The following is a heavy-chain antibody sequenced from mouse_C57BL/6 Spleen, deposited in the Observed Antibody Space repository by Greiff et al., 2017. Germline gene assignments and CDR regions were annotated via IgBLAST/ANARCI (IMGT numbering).Heavy chain of an antibody. V-gene: IGHV1-50*01. D-gene: IGHD4-1*02. Sequence: QVQLQQPGAELVKPGASVKLSCKASGYTFTSYWMQWVKQRPGQGLEWIGELDPSDSYTNYNQKFTSKATLTVDTSSSTAYMQLSSLTSEVSAVSYGATTGTGYFGVWGTGTTVTVST. CDR3: ATTGTGYFGV. CDR2: LDPSDSYT. CDR1: GYTFTSYW. J-gene: IGHJ1*03.